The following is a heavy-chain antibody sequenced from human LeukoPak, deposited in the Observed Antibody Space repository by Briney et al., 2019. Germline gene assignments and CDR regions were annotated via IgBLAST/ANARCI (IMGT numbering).Heavy chain of an antibody. CDR3: ARGPNSNWSGLDF. V-gene: IGHV3-21*01. CDR2: ISSSSSYI. J-gene: IGHJ4*02. CDR1: GFTFSSYS. D-gene: IGHD6-6*01. Sequence: GGPLRLSCAASGFTFSSYSMNWVRQAPGKGLEWVSSISSSSSYIYYADSVKGRFTISRDNAKNSLYLQMNSLRAEDTAVYYCARGPNSNWSGLDFWGQGTLLTVSS.